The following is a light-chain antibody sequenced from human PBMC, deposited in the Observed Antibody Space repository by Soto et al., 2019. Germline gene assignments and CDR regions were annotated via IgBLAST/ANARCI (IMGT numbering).Light chain of an antibody. CDR1: QSIQSW. CDR2: KAS. V-gene: IGKV1-5*03. CDR3: QQYKSWT. Sequence: DIQMTQSPPTLSASVGDRVTITCRASQSIQSWVAWYQQKPGKAPKLLIYKASTLESGVPSRFSGSGSGTEFTLTISSLQPDDFATYYCQQYKSWTFGPGTKVDVK. J-gene: IGKJ1*01.